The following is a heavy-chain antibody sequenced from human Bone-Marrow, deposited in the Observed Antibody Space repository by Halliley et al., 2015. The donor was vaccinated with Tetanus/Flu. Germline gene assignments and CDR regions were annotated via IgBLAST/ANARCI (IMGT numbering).Heavy chain of an antibody. D-gene: IGHD3-3*01. J-gene: IGHJ4*02. Sequence: EGLGRKNPKNGLVNYAQNSQGRLPIAADKATGTAYMELRSLTYEDTAVYFCARADFWSGYYFAYWGQGTLVTVSS. CDR3: ARADFWSGYYFAY. V-gene: IGHV1-69*02. CDR2: KNPKNGLV.